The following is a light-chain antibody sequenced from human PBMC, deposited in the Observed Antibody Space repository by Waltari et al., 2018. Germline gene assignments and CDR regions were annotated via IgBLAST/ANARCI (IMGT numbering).Light chain of an antibody. J-gene: IGKJ4*02. CDR3: QHYVRLPAT. Sequence: SCRSSQSVSRALAWYQQKPGQAPRLLIFGASDRATGIPDMFSGSGSETDFSLTISRVEPEDFAVYYCQHYVRLPATFGRGTKVEIK. CDR1: QSVSRA. V-gene: IGKV3-20*01. CDR2: GAS.